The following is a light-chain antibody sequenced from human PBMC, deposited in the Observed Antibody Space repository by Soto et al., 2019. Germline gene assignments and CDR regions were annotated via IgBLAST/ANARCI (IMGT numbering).Light chain of an antibody. V-gene: IGKV1-33*01. CDR2: DAS. CDR1: QDISNY. Sequence: DIQMTQSPSSLSASVGDRVIITCQASQDISNYLNWYQQKPGKAPKLLIYDASNLETGVPSRFSGSGSVTDFTFTISSLQPEDIATYYCQQYDNLPPYTFGQGTKLEIK. J-gene: IGKJ2*01. CDR3: QQYDNLPPYT.